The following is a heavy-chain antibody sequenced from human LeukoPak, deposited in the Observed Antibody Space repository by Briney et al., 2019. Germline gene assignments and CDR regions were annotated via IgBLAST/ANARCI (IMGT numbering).Heavy chain of an antibody. Sequence: GGSLRLSCAASGFAFSASGMHWVRQAPGKGLEWVAFIRFDGTSEFYADSVKARFTISRDNSQNTVSLQLNNLRIEDTALYYCAKTSLSDPSGHYYYMDVWGKGTTVTVSS. D-gene: IGHD3-3*01. CDR1: GFAFSASG. CDR3: AKTSLSDPSGHYYYMDV. V-gene: IGHV3-30*02. CDR2: IRFDGTSE. J-gene: IGHJ6*03.